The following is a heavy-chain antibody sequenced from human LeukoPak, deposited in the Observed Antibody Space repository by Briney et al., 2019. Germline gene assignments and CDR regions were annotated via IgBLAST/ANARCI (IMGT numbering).Heavy chain of an antibody. V-gene: IGHV3-30*04. J-gene: IGHJ4*02. D-gene: IGHD5-12*01. CDR3: ARDSRVATRCCYY. Sequence: GGSLRLSCAASGFTFSSYAMHWFRQAPGKGLEWVAVISYDGSNKYYADSVKGRFTISRDNSKNTLYLQMNSLRAEDTAVYYCARDSRVATRCCYYWGQGTLVTVSS. CDR2: ISYDGSNK. CDR1: GFTFSSYA.